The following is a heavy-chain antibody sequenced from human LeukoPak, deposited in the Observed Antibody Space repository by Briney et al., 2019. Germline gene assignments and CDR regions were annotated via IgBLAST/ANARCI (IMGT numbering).Heavy chain of an antibody. CDR3: ARGLRRLRYPIY. V-gene: IGHV4-59*12. CDR2: IYYSGST. D-gene: IGHD3-16*02. Sequence: PSETLSLTCTVSGGSISSYYWSWIRQPPGEGLGWIGYIYYSGSTNYNPSLKSRVTISVDTSKNQFSLKLSSVTAADTAVYYCARGLRRLRYPIYWGQGTLDTVPS. J-gene: IGHJ4*02. CDR1: GGSISSYY.